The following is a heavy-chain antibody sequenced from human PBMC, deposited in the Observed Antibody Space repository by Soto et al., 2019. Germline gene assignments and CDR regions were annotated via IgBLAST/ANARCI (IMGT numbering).Heavy chain of an antibody. CDR1: GDSIISTTPY. Sequence: QLQLQESGPGLVKPSETLSLTCTVSGDSIISTTPYWGWIRQPPGKGLEWIGTIYYTGSTYYNPSLKSRVTMTVDTSRNQFSLKLSSVTAADTALYYCARRASRGKFDYWGQGVLVTVSS. CDR2: IYYTGST. CDR3: ARRASRGKFDY. V-gene: IGHV4-39*01. J-gene: IGHJ4*02. D-gene: IGHD3-16*01.